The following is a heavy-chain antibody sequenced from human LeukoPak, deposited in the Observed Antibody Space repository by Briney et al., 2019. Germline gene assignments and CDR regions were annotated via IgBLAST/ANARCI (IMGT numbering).Heavy chain of an antibody. CDR1: GYTLTELS. CDR2: FDPEDGET. D-gene: IGHD3-22*01. CDR3: AKDLGVSYYYDSSGYP. Sequence: ASVKVSCKVSGYTLTELSMHWVRQAPGKGLEWMGGFDPEDGETIYAQKFQGRVTMTEDTSTDTACMELSSLRSEDTAVYYCAKDLGVSYYYDSSGYPWGQGTLVTVSS. V-gene: IGHV1-24*01. J-gene: IGHJ5*02.